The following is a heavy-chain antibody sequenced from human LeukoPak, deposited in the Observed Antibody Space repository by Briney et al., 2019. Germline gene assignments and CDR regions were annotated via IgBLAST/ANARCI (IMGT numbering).Heavy chain of an antibody. J-gene: IGHJ4*02. D-gene: IGHD3-3*01. CDR1: GFIFSNFA. CDR3: ARDITIFGEPDY. Sequence: GGSLRLSCAASGFIFSNFAVDWFRQAPGKGLEWVSSISDTGSRTFYADSVKGRFTISRDNSRNTLYLEMDNLRAEDTALYYCARDITIFGEPDYWGQGTLVAVSS. V-gene: IGHV3-23*01. CDR2: ISDTGSRT.